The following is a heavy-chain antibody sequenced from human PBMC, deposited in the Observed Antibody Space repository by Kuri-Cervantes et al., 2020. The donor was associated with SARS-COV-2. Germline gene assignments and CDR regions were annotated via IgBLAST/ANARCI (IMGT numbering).Heavy chain of an antibody. Sequence: LSLTCAASGFTFSDYYMSWIRQAPGKGLEWVSYISSSSSYTNYADSVKGRFTISRDNAKNSLYLQMNSLRAEDTAVYYCAREGGDYGDYYYYGMDVWGQGTTVTVSS. CDR3: AREGGDYGDYYYYGMDV. D-gene: IGHD4-17*01. J-gene: IGHJ6*02. V-gene: IGHV3-11*05. CDR2: ISSSSSYT. CDR1: GFTFSDYY.